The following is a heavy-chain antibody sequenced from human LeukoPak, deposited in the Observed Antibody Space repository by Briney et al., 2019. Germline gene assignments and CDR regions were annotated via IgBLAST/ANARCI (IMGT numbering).Heavy chain of an antibody. Sequence: GGSLRLSCPGSGFTFSRYWMSWVRQAPGKGLEGVANIKQDGGEKYYVHSVTARFTISRDHANNSLYLQMNSLRVEDTAVYYCAGCEYSGQGTLVTVSS. CDR3: AGCEY. J-gene: IGHJ4*02. V-gene: IGHV3-7*01. CDR1: GFTFSRYW. CDR2: IKQDGGEK.